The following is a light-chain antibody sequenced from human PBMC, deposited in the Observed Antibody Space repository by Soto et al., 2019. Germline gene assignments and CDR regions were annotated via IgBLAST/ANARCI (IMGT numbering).Light chain of an antibody. CDR2: DAS. V-gene: IGKV1-33*01. CDR3: QKCDYLPI. Sequence: DIQMTQSPSSLSASVGDRVTITCQASHDITSYLNWYQHKPGKAPKLLIYDASILEAGVPSRFSESGSGTDCPFSISILQPEDVATYYCQKCDYLPIFGPGTTVDFK. CDR1: HDITSY. J-gene: IGKJ3*01.